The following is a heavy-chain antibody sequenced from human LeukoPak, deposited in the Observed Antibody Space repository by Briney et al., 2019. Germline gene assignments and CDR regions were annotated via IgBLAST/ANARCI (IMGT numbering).Heavy chain of an antibody. CDR3: ARTGIVGATTGWFDP. D-gene: IGHD1-26*01. Sequence: SETLSLTCSVSGGSMTNYFWNWFRQPPGKGLEWIGYVYYSGSTNYNPSLKSRVTISVDTSKNQFSLKLSSVTAADTAVYYCARTGIVGATTGWFDPWGQGTLVTVSS. V-gene: IGHV4-59*01. CDR1: GGSMTNYF. J-gene: IGHJ5*02. CDR2: VYYSGST.